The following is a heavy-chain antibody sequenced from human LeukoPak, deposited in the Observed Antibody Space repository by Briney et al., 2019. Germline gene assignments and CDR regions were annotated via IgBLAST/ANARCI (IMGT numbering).Heavy chain of an antibody. J-gene: IGHJ4*02. CDR1: GGSISSSSYY. V-gene: IGHV4-39*01. CDR3: ARGKYGDLTTYNYLDY. Sequence: PSETLSLTCTVSGGSISSSSYYWGWIRQPLGKGLEWIGSIHYSGSTYYNPSLKSRVTISVDTSKNQFSLKLSSVTAADTAVYYCARGKYGDLTTYNYLDYWGQGTLVTVSS. D-gene: IGHD4-17*01. CDR2: IHYSGST.